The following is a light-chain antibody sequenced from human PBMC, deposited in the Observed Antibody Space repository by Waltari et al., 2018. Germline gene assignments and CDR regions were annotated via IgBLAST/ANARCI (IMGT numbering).Light chain of an antibody. CDR2: EVS. CDR1: SSDVGGYNR. V-gene: IGLV2-14*01. Sequence: QSALTQPASVSGSPGQSITISCTGTSSDVGGYNRVSWYQQHPGRAPKFMIYEVSNRPSGVSDRFSCSNSGNTASLTISGLQAEDEADYCCSSFSSSSIRYVFGIGTKVTVL. J-gene: IGLJ1*01. CDR3: SSFSSSSIRYV.